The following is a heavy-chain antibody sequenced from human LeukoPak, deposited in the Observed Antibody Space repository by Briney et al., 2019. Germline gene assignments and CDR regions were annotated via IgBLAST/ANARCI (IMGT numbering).Heavy chain of an antibody. CDR3: AKDPGYQVVYCFDY. V-gene: IGHV3-23*01. CDR2: ISSSGNSA. CDR1: GFTFSNYA. Sequence: PGGSLRLSCAASGFTFSNYAMGWVRQAPGKGLEWVSAISSSGNSAVYTDSVRGRFTISRDNSKNTLYLQMNSLRVEDTAVYYCAKDPGYQVVYCFDYWGQGTLVTVSS. D-gene: IGHD2-2*01. J-gene: IGHJ4*02.